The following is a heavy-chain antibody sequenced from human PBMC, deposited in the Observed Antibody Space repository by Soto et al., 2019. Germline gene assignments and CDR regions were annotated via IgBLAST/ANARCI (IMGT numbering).Heavy chain of an antibody. Sequence: SETLSLTCAVSGYSISTSNWWGWIRQPPGKGLEWIGYIYYSGTTYYNPSLKSRVTMSVDTSKNQFSLKLTSVTAADTAVYYCARGTTSWSWKFDYWGQG. D-gene: IGHD6-13*01. J-gene: IGHJ4*02. V-gene: IGHV4-28*03. CDR3: ARGTTSWSWKFDY. CDR2: IYYSGTT. CDR1: GYSISTSNW.